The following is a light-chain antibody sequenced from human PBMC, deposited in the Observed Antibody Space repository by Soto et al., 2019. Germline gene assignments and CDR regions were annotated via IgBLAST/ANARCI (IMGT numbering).Light chain of an antibody. J-gene: IGLJ1*01. CDR3: CSYAGSSTYV. V-gene: IGLV2-23*02. CDR2: EVI. CDR1: SSDVGSYNL. Sequence: QSVLTQPASVSGSPGQSITISCTGTSSDVGSYNLVSWYQQHPGKAPKLFIYEVIKRPSGVFNRFSGSKSGNTASLTISGLQAEDEADYYCCSYAGSSTYVFGTGTKVTVL.